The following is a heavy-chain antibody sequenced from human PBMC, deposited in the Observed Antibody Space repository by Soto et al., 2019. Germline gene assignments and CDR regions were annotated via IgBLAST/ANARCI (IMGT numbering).Heavy chain of an antibody. CDR3: ARVPAAMYYYYYGMDV. Sequence: QVQLQESGPGLVKPSQTLSLTCTVSGGSISSGGYYWSWIRQHPGKGLEWIGYIYYSGSTYYNPSLKSRVTLSVDTSKNQFSLKLSSVTAADTAVYYCARVPAAMYYYYYGMDVWGQGTTVTVSS. CDR2: IYYSGST. D-gene: IGHD2-2*01. J-gene: IGHJ6*02. CDR1: GGSISSGGYY. V-gene: IGHV4-31*03.